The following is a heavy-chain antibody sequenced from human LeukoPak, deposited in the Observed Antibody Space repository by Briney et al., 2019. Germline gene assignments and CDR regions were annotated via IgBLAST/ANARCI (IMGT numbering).Heavy chain of an antibody. CDR2: INPSGSST. CDR1: GYTFTNYY. D-gene: IGHD2-8*01. V-gene: IGHV1-46*01. Sequence: ASVKVSCKASGYTFTNYYIHWVRQSPGQGLEWMGIINPSGSSTSYAQKFQGRVTMTRDTSTSTVYMELSSLRSEDTAVYYCAGGTTNTKGAFDMWGQGTMVTVSS. J-gene: IGHJ3*02. CDR3: AGGTTNTKGAFDM.